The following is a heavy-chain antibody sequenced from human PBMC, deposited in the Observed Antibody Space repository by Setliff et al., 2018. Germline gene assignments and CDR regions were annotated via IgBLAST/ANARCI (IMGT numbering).Heavy chain of an antibody. V-gene: IGHV1-69*05. Sequence: ASVKVSCKASGGTFSNIGISWVRQAPGQGLEWMGGIIPLFGTTNYAQKFQGRVTIITDESTTTAYMELSSLGSEDTAVYYCVREGVDTRSSTDYRYYMDVWGKGTTVTVSS. CDR2: IIPLFGTT. J-gene: IGHJ6*03. CDR1: GGTFSNIG. CDR3: VREGVDTRSSTDYRYYMDV. D-gene: IGHD5-18*01.